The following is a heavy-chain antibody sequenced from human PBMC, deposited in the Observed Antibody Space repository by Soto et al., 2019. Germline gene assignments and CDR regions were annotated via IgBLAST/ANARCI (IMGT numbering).Heavy chain of an antibody. CDR3: ARVSKNSSSWYESTLEVYYYYYMDV. CDR1: GYTFTSYG. CDR2: ISAYNGNT. D-gene: IGHD6-13*01. V-gene: IGHV1-18*01. J-gene: IGHJ6*03. Sequence: ASVKVSCKASGYTFTSYGISWVRQAPGQGLEWMGWISAYNGNTNYAQKLQGRVTMTTDTSTSTAYMELRSLRSDDTAVYYCARVSKNSSSWYESTLEVYYYYYMDVWGKGTTVTVSS.